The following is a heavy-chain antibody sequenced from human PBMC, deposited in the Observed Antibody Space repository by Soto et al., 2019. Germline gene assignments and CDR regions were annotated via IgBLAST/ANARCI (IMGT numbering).Heavy chain of an antibody. CDR2: IDPSDSYT. CDR3: ARLLLSRVDFDP. Sequence: CKGSGYSFTCYWISWVRQMPGKGLEWMGRIDPSDSYTNYSPSFQGHVTISADKSISTAYLQWSSLKASDTAMYYCARLLLSRVDFDPWGQGTLVTVSS. CDR1: GYSFTCYW. D-gene: IGHD3-16*02. V-gene: IGHV5-10-1*01. J-gene: IGHJ5*02.